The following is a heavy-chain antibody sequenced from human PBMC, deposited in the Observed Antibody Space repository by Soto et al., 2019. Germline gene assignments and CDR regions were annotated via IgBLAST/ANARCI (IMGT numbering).Heavy chain of an antibody. Sequence: SETLSLTCTVSNGSVSSGTYSSSWVRQPPGKGLEWIGYIYYSGTTYYTPSLKSRLTMSMDRANDHFSLNLTSVTAADTAVYFCARGHYYYGMDVWGQGITVTVSS. CDR1: NGSVSSGTYS. J-gene: IGHJ6*02. V-gene: IGHV4-30-2*01. CDR3: ARGHYYYGMDV. CDR2: IYYSGTT.